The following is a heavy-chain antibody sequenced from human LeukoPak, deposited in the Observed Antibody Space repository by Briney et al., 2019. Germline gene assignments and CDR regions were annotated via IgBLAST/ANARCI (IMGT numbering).Heavy chain of an antibody. Sequence: EAGGSLRLSCAASGFTFSSHSMSWVRQAPGKGLEWLAAIGGSGGSTYYADSVKGRLTISRDNSKNTLYLQMNSLRAEDTAVYYCATGVDYVWEGAFDYWGQGTLVTVSS. D-gene: IGHD3-16*01. CDR3: ATGVDYVWEGAFDY. CDR2: IGGSGGST. V-gene: IGHV3-23*01. J-gene: IGHJ4*02. CDR1: GFTFSSHS.